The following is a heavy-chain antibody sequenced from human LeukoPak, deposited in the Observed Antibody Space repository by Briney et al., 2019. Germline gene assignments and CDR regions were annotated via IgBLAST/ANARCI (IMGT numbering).Heavy chain of an antibody. CDR1: GFTVSSNY. Sequence: QAGGSLRLSCAASGFTVSSNYMSWVRQAPGKGLEWVSVIYSGGSTYYADSVKGRFTISRDNSKNTLYLQMNSLRAEDTAVYYCARGGYSYGSPHPTGYWGQGTLVTVSS. V-gene: IGHV3-66*01. CDR2: IYSGGST. CDR3: ARGGYSYGSPHPTGY. J-gene: IGHJ4*02. D-gene: IGHD5-18*01.